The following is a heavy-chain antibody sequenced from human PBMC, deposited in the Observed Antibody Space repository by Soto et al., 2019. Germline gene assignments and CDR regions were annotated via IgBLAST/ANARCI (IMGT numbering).Heavy chain of an antibody. Sequence: QVQLVESGGGVVQPGRSLRLPCAGSGFIFHSHAMPWVRQAPGRGRGWVQVVWQDGEKRQNADSVKGRLTIYRDNSNNTLFLQMDGLRAEDTAIYYCVRDWAFYYDNGHLNWFDPWGQGTLVTVSS. J-gene: IGHJ5*02. CDR3: VRDWAFYYDNGHLNWFDP. CDR1: GFIFHSHA. CDR2: VWQDGEKR. V-gene: IGHV3-33*01. D-gene: IGHD3-16*01.